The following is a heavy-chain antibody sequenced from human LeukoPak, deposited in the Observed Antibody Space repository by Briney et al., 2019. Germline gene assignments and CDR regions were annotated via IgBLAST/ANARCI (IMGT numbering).Heavy chain of an antibody. CDR2: ISSSSAYI. D-gene: IGHD6-19*01. V-gene: IGHV3-21*01. CDR3: ARGSGSGWSWGTNYFDY. J-gene: IGHJ4*02. Sequence: GGSLRLSCAASGFTFSSYSMNWVRQAPGKGLEWVSSISSSSAYIYYADSVKGRFTISRDNAKNSLSLQMNTLRADDTAVYFCARGSGSGWSWGTNYFDYWGQGTLVTVSS. CDR1: GFTFSSYS.